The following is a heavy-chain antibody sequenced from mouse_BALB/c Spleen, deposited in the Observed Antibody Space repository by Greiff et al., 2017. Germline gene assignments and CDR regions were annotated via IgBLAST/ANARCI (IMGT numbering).Heavy chain of an antibody. CDR2: ISSGGST. CDR1: GFTFSSYA. CDR3: ARTIYYDPRGYFDY. Sequence: EVQGVESGGGLVKPGGSLKLSCAASGFTFSSYAMSWVRQTPEKRLEWVASISSGGSTYYPDSVKGRFTISRDNARNILYLQMSSLRSEDTAMYYCARTIYYDPRGYFDYWGQGTTLTVSS. V-gene: IGHV5-6-5*01. J-gene: IGHJ2*01. D-gene: IGHD2-4*01.